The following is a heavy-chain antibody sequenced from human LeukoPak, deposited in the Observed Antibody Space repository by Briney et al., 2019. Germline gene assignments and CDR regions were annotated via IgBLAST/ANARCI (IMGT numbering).Heavy chain of an antibody. J-gene: IGHJ3*02. CDR2: INPNSGGT. Sequence: ASVNVSRKASGDTFTGSYMHWVRQAPGQGLEWMGWINPNSGGTNYAQKFQGRVTMTRDTSISTAYMELSRLRSDDTAVYYCASLKRYGSGSYYPIDIWGQGTMVTVSS. D-gene: IGHD3-10*01. V-gene: IGHV1-2*02. CDR3: ASLKRYGSGSYYPIDI. CDR1: GDTFTGSY.